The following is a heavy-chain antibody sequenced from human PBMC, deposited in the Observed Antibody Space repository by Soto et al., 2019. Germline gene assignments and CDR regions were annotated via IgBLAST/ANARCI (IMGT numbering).Heavy chain of an antibody. J-gene: IGHJ5*02. CDR1: GGTFSSYT. CDR3: ARDCSSTSCYAYP. V-gene: IGHV1-69*08. CDR2: IIPNLGIA. Sequence: QVQLVQSGAEVKKPGSSVKVSCKASGGTFSSYTISWVRQAPGQGLEWMGRIIPNLGIANYAQKFQGRVTITADKSTSTAYMELSSLRSEDTAVYYCARDCSSTSCYAYPWGQGTLVTVSS. D-gene: IGHD2-2*01.